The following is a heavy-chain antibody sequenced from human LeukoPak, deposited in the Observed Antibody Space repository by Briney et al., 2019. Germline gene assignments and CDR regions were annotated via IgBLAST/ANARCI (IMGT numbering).Heavy chain of an antibody. CDR1: GFDFHNYV. J-gene: IGHJ4*02. Sequence: PGGSLRLSCAASGFDFHNYVIHWVRQAPGKGLEWVAVISSDVNIKYYADSVKGRFTISRDSSSKMVSLQMNSLGTEDTAVYYCVREGFYESGCLPTFYFDYWGQGTLVTVSS. V-gene: IGHV3-30-3*01. CDR2: ISSDVNIK. D-gene: IGHD2/OR15-2a*01. CDR3: VREGFYESGCLPTFYFDY.